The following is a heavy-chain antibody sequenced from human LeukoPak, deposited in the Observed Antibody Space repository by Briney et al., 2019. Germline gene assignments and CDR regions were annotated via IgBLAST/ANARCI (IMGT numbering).Heavy chain of an antibody. CDR1: GGSFSGYY. CDR2: INHSGST. Sequence: SETLSLTSAVYGGSFSGYYWSWIRQPPGKGLEWIGEINHSGSTNYNPSLKSRVTISVDTSKNQFSLKLSSVTAADTAVYYCARKMVRGARGPFDPWGQGTLVTVSS. CDR3: ARKMVRGARGPFDP. J-gene: IGHJ5*02. D-gene: IGHD3-10*01. V-gene: IGHV4-34*01.